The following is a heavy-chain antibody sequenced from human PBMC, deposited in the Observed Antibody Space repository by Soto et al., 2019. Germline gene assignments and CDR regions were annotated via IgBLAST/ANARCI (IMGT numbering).Heavy chain of an antibody. V-gene: IGHV1-69*12. CDR1: GGTFSSYA. Sequence: QVQLVQSGAEVKKPGSSVKVSCKASGGTFSSYAISWVRQAPGQGLEWMGGIIPIFGTANYAQKFQGRVTITADESTSTAYMELRSLRSEDTAVYYCAVNPAYYYGSGPFDPWGQGTLVTVSS. J-gene: IGHJ5*02. CDR3: AVNPAYYYGSGPFDP. D-gene: IGHD3-10*01. CDR2: IIPIFGTA.